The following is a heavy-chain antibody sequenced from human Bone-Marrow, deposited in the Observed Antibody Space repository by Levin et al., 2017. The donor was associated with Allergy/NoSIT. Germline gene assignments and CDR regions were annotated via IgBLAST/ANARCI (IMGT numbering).Heavy chain of an antibody. CDR2: ISFDGSHK. J-gene: IGHJ6*03. V-gene: IGHV3-30*18. Sequence: GGSLRLSCAASGFTFSSYGMHWVRQAPGKGLEWVAVISFDGSHKYYVDSVKGRFTISRDNSKNSLYLQINSLRADDTAVYYCAKYAQAGTDSSYYSMDAWGKGTTVTVSS. D-gene: IGHD3-10*01. CDR3: AKYAQAGTDSSYYSMDA. CDR1: GFTFSSYG.